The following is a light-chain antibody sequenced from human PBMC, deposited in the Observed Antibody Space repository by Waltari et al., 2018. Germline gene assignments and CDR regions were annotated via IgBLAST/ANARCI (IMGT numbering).Light chain of an antibody. CDR2: RNN. J-gene: IGLJ3*02. CDR3: AAWDDSLSGRV. CDR1: RSKVGHNY. Sequence: QSVLTQPPSASGTPGQRVTISCSGSRSKVGHNYVYWYQQLPGTAPKLLIYRNNQRPSGVPDRFSGSKSGTSASLAISGLRSEDEADYYCAAWDDSLSGRVFGGGTKVTVL. V-gene: IGLV1-47*01.